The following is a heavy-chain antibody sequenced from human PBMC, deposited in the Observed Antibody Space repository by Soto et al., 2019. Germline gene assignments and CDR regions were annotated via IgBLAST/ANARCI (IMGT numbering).Heavy chain of an antibody. CDR3: ARGLPRIMITFGPKWFDP. Sequence: SETLSLTCAVYGGSFSGYYWSWIRQPPGKGLEWIGEINHSGSTNYNPSLKSRVTISVDTSKNQFSLKLSSVTAADTAVYYCARGLPRIMITFGPKWFDPWGQGTLVTVSS. J-gene: IGHJ5*02. CDR1: GGSFSGYY. CDR2: INHSGST. V-gene: IGHV4-34*01. D-gene: IGHD3-16*01.